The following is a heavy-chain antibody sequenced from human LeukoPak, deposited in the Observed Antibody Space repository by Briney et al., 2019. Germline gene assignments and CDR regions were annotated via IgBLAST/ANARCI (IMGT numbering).Heavy chain of an antibody. Sequence: PGGSLRLSCAASGFTFSSYAMHWVRQAPGKGPEYVSAISSNGGSTYYANSVKGRFTISRDNSKNTLYLQMGSLRAEDMAVYYCARAPGVTTNWFDPWGQGTLVTVSS. J-gene: IGHJ5*02. D-gene: IGHD2-21*02. CDR3: ARAPGVTTNWFDP. CDR1: GFTFSSYA. CDR2: ISSNGGST. V-gene: IGHV3-64*01.